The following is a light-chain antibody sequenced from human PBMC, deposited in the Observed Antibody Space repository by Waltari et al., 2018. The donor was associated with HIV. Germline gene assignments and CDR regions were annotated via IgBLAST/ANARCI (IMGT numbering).Light chain of an antibody. J-gene: IGLJ1*01. CDR3: QSYDSSLSGSSV. V-gene: IGLV1-40*01. CDR1: SSNIGAGYD. Sequence: QSVLTQPPSVSGAPGQRVTISCTGSSSNIGAGYDVHWYQQLPGTAPKLLIYGNSNRPSGVPHRFSGSKSGTSASLAITGLQAEDEADYYCQSYDSSLSGSSVFGTGTKVTVL. CDR2: GNS.